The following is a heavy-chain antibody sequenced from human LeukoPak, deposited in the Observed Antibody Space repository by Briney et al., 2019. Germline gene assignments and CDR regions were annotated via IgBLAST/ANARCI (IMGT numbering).Heavy chain of an antibody. D-gene: IGHD2-2*01. CDR3: ARAVPAASFY. Sequence: GGSLRPSCAASGFTVSSHYMSWVRQAPGKGLEWVSIIYSGGSTYYADSVKGRFTISRDNSKNALYLQMNSLRADDTAVYYCARAVPAASFYWGQGTLVTVSS. J-gene: IGHJ4*02. CDR1: GFTVSSHY. CDR2: IYSGGST. V-gene: IGHV3-66*01.